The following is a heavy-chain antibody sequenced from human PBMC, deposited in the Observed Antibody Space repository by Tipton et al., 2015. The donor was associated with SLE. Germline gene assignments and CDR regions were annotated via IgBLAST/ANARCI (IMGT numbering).Heavy chain of an antibody. CDR2: IHDSGST. CDR3: ARDERVRGVLGY. D-gene: IGHD3-10*01. CDR1: GASISSDTYY. V-gene: IGHV4-31*03. Sequence: TLSLTCTVSGASISSDTYYWSWIRQHPGKGLEWIGYIHDSGSTFYNPSLKSRVTISVDTSKNQFSLKLSSVTAADTAVYYCARDERVRGVLGYWGQGTLVTVSS. J-gene: IGHJ4*02.